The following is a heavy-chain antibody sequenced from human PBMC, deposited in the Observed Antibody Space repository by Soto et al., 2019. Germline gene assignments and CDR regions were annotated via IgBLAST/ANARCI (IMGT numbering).Heavy chain of an antibody. Sequence: ASVKVSFKASGGTFSSYAISWVRQAPGQGLEWMGWMNPNSGNTGYAQKFQGRVTMTRNTSISTAYMELSSLRSEDTAVYYCARGVGSGTYYNQYNWFDPWGQGTLVTVSS. CDR2: MNPNSGNT. CDR3: ARGVGSGTYYNQYNWFDP. D-gene: IGHD3-10*01. J-gene: IGHJ5*02. V-gene: IGHV1-8*02. CDR1: GGTFSSYA.